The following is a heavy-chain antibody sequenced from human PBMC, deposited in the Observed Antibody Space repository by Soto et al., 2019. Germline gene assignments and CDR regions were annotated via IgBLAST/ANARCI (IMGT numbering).Heavy chain of an antibody. CDR3: AREDYYDRSGYYGY. CDR2: MYRGGST. J-gene: IGHJ4*02. D-gene: IGHD3-22*01. V-gene: IGHV3-53*01. Sequence: PGGSLRRSCAASGFTVSSNYMSCVRQAPGKGLEWVSCMYRGGSTYYAYSLKVRFTISRDNYKNTLYLHMNSLRAEDTAVYYCAREDYYDRSGYYGYWCLGTLVTVSS. CDR1: GFTVSSNY.